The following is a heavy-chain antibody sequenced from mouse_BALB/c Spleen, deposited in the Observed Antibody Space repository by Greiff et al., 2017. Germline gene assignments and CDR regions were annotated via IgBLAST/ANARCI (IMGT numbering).Heavy chain of an antibody. V-gene: IGHV5-6-5*01. CDR1: GFTFSSYA. D-gene: IGHD1-1*01. CDR3: ARDYYGSSAGYYAMDY. Sequence: DVQLVESGGGLVKPGGSLKLSCAASGFTFSSYAMSWVRQTPEKRLEWVASISSGGSTYYPDSVKGRFTISRDNARNILYLQMSSLRSEDTAMYYCARDYYGSSAGYYAMDYWGQGTSVTVAS. J-gene: IGHJ4*01. CDR2: ISSGGST.